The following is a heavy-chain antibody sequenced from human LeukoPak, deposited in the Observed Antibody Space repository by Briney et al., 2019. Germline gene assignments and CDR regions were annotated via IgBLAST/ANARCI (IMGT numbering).Heavy chain of an antibody. CDR2: IYHTGST. V-gene: IGHV4-59*08. CDR3: ARALWSQYYFDY. J-gene: IGHJ4*02. Sequence: SETLSLTCTVSGGSISSYYWSWIRQPPGKGLEWIGYIYHTGSTNYNPSLKSRVTISVDTSKNQFSLKLSSVTAADTAVYYCARALWSQYYFDYWGQGTLVTVSS. CDR1: GGSISSYY. D-gene: IGHD3-10*01.